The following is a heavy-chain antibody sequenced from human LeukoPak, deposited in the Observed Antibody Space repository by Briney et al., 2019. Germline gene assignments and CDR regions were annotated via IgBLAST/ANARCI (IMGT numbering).Heavy chain of an antibody. CDR2: IGTAGDP. CDR3: ARAPGYCSGGSCFPWDY. D-gene: IGHD2-15*01. V-gene: IGHV3-13*05. Sequence: GGSLRLSCAASGFTFSSYDMHWVRQPTGKGLEWVSTIGTAGDPYYPDSVKGRFTISRDNAKNSLFLQMNSLRVEDTAVYYCARAPGYCSGGSCFPWDYWGQGTLVTVSS. J-gene: IGHJ4*02. CDR1: GFTFSSYD.